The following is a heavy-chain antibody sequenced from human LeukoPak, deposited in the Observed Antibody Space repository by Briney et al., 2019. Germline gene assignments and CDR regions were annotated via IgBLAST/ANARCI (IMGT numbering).Heavy chain of an antibody. CDR3: AKDLQDDFWSGYYYYYGMDV. CDR2: ISGSGGST. D-gene: IGHD3-3*01. V-gene: IGHV3-23*01. Sequence: PGGSLRLSCAASGFTFSSYAMSWVRQAPGKGLEWVSAISGSGGSTYYADSVKGRFTISRDNSKNTLYLQMNSLRAEDTAVYYCAKDLQDDFWSGYYYYYGMDVWGQGTTVTVSS. J-gene: IGHJ6*02. CDR1: GFTFSSYA.